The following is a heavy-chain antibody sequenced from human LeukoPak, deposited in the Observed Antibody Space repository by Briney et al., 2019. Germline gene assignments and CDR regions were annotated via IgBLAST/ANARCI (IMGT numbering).Heavy chain of an antibody. J-gene: IGHJ5*02. CDR3: AGTPAAILWWFDP. V-gene: IGHV1-69*13. D-gene: IGHD2-2*02. CDR2: IIPIFGTA. CDR1: GGTFSSYA. Sequence: GASVKVSCKVSGGTFSSYAISWVRQAPGQGLEWMGGIIPIFGTANYAQKFQGRVTITADESTSTAYMELSSLRSEDTAVYYCAGTPAAILWWFDPWGQGTLVTVSS.